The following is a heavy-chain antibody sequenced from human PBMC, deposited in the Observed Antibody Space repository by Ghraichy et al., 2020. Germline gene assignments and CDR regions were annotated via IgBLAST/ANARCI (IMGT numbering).Heavy chain of an antibody. D-gene: IGHD1-26*01. J-gene: IGHJ4*02. CDR3: ARERREATIMLGDY. V-gene: IGHV3-30-3*01. CDR2: DGNNK. Sequence: LNISCAASGFTFSSYAMHWVRQAPGKGLEWVAVDGNNKYYADSVKGRFTVSRDNSKNTLYLQMNSLRAEDTAVYYGARERREATIMLGDYWGRGTLVTVSS. CDR1: GFTFSSYA.